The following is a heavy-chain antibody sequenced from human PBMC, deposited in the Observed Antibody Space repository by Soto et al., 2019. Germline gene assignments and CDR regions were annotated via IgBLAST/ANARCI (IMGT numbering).Heavy chain of an antibody. V-gene: IGHV1-46*01. J-gene: IGHJ6*02. CDR1: GYTFTGYY. Sequence: GASVKVSCKASGYTFTGYYMHWVRQAPGQGLEWMGIINPSGGSTSYAQKFQGRVTMTRDTSTSTVYMELSSLRSEDTAVYYCARLMTTVTTSHYYGMDVWGQGTTVTVSS. CDR3: ARLMTTVTTSHYYGMDV. D-gene: IGHD4-17*01. CDR2: INPSGGST.